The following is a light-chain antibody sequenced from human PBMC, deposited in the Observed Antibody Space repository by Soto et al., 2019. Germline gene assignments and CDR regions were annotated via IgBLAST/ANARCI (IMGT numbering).Light chain of an antibody. J-gene: IGKJ4*01. CDR3: PQYGNWPLT. V-gene: IGKV3-15*01. CDR1: QSVSDK. CDR2: GAS. Sequence: VMTQSPAMLSMSPGERATLSCRASQSVSDKLAWYQQKPGQAPRLLIYGASTRATDVPARFSGSGSGTEFTLTISILHSEDVAVYYRPQYGNWPLTFGGGAKVEI.